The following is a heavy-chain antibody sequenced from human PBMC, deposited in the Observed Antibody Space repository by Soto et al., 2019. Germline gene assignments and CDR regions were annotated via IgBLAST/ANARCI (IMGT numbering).Heavy chain of an antibody. CDR2: ISGSGDST. J-gene: IGHJ4*02. Sequence: GGSLRLSCAASGFTFSNYAMSWVRQAPGKGLEWVSSISGSGDSTYFADSVKGRFTISRDNSKHTLYLQMNSLKAEDTAVYYCAKGREWVPPPPFDYWGQGTLVTVSS. D-gene: IGHD3-3*01. CDR1: GFTFSNYA. V-gene: IGHV3-23*01. CDR3: AKGREWVPPPPFDY.